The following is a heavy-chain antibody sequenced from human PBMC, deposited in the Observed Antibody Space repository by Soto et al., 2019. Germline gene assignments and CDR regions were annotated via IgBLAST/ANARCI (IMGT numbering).Heavy chain of an antibody. CDR3: AKRPMVRGVNFDY. J-gene: IGHJ4*02. Sequence: EVQLLESGGGLVQPGGSLRLSCAASRFTFSTYAMSWVRQAPGKGLEWVSAISGSGGTTYYADSVKGRFTISRDNSKNTLYLQMNSLRVEDTAIYYCAKRPMVRGVNFDYWGQGTLVTVSS. V-gene: IGHV3-23*01. CDR1: RFTFSTYA. CDR2: ISGSGGTT. D-gene: IGHD3-10*01.